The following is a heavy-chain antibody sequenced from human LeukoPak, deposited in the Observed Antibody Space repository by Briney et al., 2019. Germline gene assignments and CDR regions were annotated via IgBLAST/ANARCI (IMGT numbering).Heavy chain of an antibody. D-gene: IGHD2-21*02. CDR2: IYYSGST. CDR1: GGSVSVTSHY. J-gene: IGHJ3*02. CDR3: ARARGVTDDAFDI. V-gene: IGHV4-30-4*01. Sequence: SETLSLTCSVSGGSVSVTSHYWSWIRQPPGKGLEWIGYIYYSGSTYYNPSLKSRVTISVDTSKNQFSLKLSSVTAADTAVYYCARARGVTDDAFDIWAKGQWSPSLQ.